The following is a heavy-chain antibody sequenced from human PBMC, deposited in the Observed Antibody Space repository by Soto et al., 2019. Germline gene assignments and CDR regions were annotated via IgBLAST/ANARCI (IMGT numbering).Heavy chain of an antibody. CDR1: GGSISSGGYS. Sequence: SETLSLTCAVSGGSISSGGYSWSWIRQPPGKGLEWIGYIYHSGSTYYNPSLKSRVTISVDRSKNQISLKLSSATAADTAVYYCARGMTTVTTFDYWGQGTLVTVSS. CDR2: IYHSGST. D-gene: IGHD4-17*01. J-gene: IGHJ4*02. V-gene: IGHV4-30-2*01. CDR3: ARGMTTVTTFDY.